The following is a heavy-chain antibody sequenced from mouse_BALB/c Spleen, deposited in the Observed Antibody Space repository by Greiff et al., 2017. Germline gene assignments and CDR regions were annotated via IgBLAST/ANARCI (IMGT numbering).Heavy chain of an antibody. CDR1: GFTFSSYA. CDR3: AREDYYGSSQYYFDY. V-gene: IGHV5-6-5*01. CDR2: ISSGGST. D-gene: IGHD1-1*01. J-gene: IGHJ2*01. Sequence: EVHLVESGGGLVKPGGSLKLSCAASGFTFSSYAMSWVRQTPEKRLEWVASISSGGSTYYPDSVKGRFTISRDNTRNILYLQMSSLRSEDTAMYYCAREDYYGSSQYYFDYWGQGTTLTVSS.